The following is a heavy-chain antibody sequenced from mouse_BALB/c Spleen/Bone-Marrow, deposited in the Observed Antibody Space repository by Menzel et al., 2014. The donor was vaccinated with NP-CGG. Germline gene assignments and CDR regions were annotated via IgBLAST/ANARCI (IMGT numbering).Heavy chain of an antibody. D-gene: IGHD1-2*01. V-gene: IGHV1-85*01. Sequence: QVQLQQSRAELVKPGASVELSCKASGYTFTNYDINWVRQRPEQGLEWIGWIFPGNGSTNYNEKFKGKATLTTDKSSSTAYMQLSRLTSEDSAVYFCTRSNSISTATDYWGQGTTLTVSS. J-gene: IGHJ2*01. CDR3: TRSNSISTATDY. CDR1: GYTFTNYD. CDR2: IFPGNGST.